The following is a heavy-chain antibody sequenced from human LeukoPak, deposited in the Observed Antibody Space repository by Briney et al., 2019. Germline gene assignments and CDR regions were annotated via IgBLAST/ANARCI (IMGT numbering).Heavy chain of an antibody. D-gene: IGHD4-23*01. CDR2: IIPIFGTA. CDR3: ASSSPRGGNSLGSY. V-gene: IGHV1-69*06. CDR1: GGTFSSYA. Sequence: SVKVSCKASGGTFSSYAISWVRQAPGQGLEWMGGIIPIFGTANYAQKFQGRVTITADKSTSTAYMELSSLRSDDTAVYYCASSSPRGGNSLGSYWGQGTLVTVSS. J-gene: IGHJ4*02.